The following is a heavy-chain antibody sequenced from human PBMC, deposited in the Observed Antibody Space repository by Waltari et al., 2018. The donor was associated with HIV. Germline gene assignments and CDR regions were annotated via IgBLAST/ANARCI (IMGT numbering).Heavy chain of an antibody. J-gene: IGHJ4*02. Sequence: QVQLQESGPGLVKPSQTLSLTCTVPAGPLRSGGYYWGWIRQPPGKGLEWMGYISYSGSTYYNPSLKIRVTISVDTSKKQFSLKLSSVPAADPAGYYCARVDTVAPYSYYFDAWGQGPWSPSPQ. CDR3: ARVDTVAPYSYYFDA. V-gene: IGHV4-31*03. D-gene: IGHD4-17*01. CDR2: ISYSGST. CDR1: AGPLRSGGYY.